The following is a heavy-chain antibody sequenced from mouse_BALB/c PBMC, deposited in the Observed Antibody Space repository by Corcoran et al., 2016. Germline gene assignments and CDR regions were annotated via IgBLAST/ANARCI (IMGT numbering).Heavy chain of an antibody. CDR2: INTYTGEP. Sequence: QIQLVQSGPELKKPGETVKISCKASGYTFTNYGMNWVKQAPGKGLKWMGWINTYTGEPTYADDFKGRFAFSLETSASTAYLQINNLKKEDTATYFCARTTTVGRVDYWGQGTTLTVSS. J-gene: IGHJ2*01. CDR3: ARTTTVGRVDY. CDR1: GYTFTNYG. D-gene: IGHD1-1*01. V-gene: IGHV9-3-1*01.